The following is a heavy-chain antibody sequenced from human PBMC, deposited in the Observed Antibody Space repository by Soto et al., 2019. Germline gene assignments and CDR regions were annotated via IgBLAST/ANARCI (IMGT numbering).Heavy chain of an antibody. Sequence: QVHLVESGGGVVQPGRSLRLSCAASGFTFSDYAIHWVRQAPGKGLEWVAVISYDGDNKYYADSVKGRFTISRDNSKNTLYLQLNSLRAEDTAVYYCAKGTGIKVFGAIRGDYYGMDVWGQGTTVTVSS. J-gene: IGHJ6*02. D-gene: IGHD3-3*01. CDR1: GFTFSDYA. CDR2: ISYDGDNK. V-gene: IGHV3-30*18. CDR3: AKGTGIKVFGAIRGDYYGMDV.